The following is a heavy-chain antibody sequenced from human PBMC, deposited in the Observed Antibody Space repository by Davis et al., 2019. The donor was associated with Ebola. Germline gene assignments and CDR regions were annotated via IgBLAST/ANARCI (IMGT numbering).Heavy chain of an antibody. V-gene: IGHV4-34*01. CDR2: INHSGST. J-gene: IGHJ4*02. Sequence: SETLSLTCAVYGRSFSGYYWSWIRQPPGKGLEWIGEINHSGSTNYNPSLKSRVTISVDTSKNQFSLKLSSVTAADTAVYYCARDLGMINDYWGQGTLVTVSS. CDR3: ARDLGMINDY. CDR1: GRSFSGYY. D-gene: IGHD3-16*01.